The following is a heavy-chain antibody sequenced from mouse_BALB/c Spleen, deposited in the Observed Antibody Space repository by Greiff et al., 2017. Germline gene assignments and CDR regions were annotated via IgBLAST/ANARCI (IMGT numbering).Heavy chain of an antibody. CDR3: TRWETTTVVADYAMDY. CDR2: IYPGSGST. CDR1: GYTFTSYW. Sequence: LQQPGSELVRPGASVKLSCKASGYTFTSYWMHWVKQRPGQGLEWIGNIYPGSGSTNYDEKFKSKATLTVDTSSSTAYMQLSSLTSEDSAVYYCTRWETTTVVADYAMDYWGQGTSVTVSS. J-gene: IGHJ4*01. V-gene: IGHV1S22*01. D-gene: IGHD1-1*01.